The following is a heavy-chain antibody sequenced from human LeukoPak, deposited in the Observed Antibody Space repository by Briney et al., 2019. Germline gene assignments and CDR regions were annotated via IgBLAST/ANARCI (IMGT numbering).Heavy chain of an antibody. V-gene: IGHV3-48*01. J-gene: IGHJ4*02. CDR3: AKGRRGSSYVHYFDS. CDR2: INYNSSSI. D-gene: IGHD5-18*01. Sequence: GGSLRLSCAASGFTLSNYGMNWVRQAQGKGLEWVSYINYNSSSIYYAASVKGRFTISRDNANSTLYLHMNSLRREDTAVYYCAKGRRGSSYVHYFDSWGQGALVTVSS. CDR1: GFTLSNYG.